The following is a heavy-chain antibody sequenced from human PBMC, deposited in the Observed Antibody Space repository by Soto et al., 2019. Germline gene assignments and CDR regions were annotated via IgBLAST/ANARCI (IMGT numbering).Heavy chain of an antibody. J-gene: IGHJ4*02. CDR1: GFTLSSYA. CDR2: ISYDGSNK. Sequence: GGSLRLSCAASGFTLSSYAMHWVRQAPGKGLEWVAVISYDGSNKYYADSVKGRFTISRDNSKNTLYLQMNSLRAEDTAVYYCAREKDGYNSHWGQGTLVTVSS. V-gene: IGHV3-30-3*01. D-gene: IGHD1-1*01. CDR3: AREKDGYNSH.